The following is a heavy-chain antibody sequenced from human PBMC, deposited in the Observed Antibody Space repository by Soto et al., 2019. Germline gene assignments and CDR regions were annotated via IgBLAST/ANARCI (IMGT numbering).Heavy chain of an antibody. CDR1: GFTFTNYW. Sequence: PGGSLRLSCAASGFTFTNYWMHWVRQVPGKGLVWVSRIDGVGTGTSYSDSVRGRFTISRDNSKNTLSLQMNSLTAEDTAVYFCAKRRGAGGHFDYWGQGALVTVSS. CDR3: AKRRGAGGHFDY. J-gene: IGHJ4*02. D-gene: IGHD2-15*01. CDR2: IDGVGTGT. V-gene: IGHV3-74*01.